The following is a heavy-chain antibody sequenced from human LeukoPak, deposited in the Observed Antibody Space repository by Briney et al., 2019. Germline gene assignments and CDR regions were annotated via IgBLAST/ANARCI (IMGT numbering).Heavy chain of an antibody. J-gene: IGHJ1*01. V-gene: IGHV1-46*01. CDR3: ARDHFDSSGYYYLLGYFEH. D-gene: IGHD3-22*01. CDR1: GYTFTNYY. Sequence: GASVKVSCKASGYTFTNYYVHWVRQDPGQGLEWMRIIKPSGGGTSYALKFQGRVTMTRDTSTSTAYMELSSLRSEDTAVYYCARDHFDSSGYYYLLGYFEHWGQGTLVTVSS. CDR2: IKPSGGGT.